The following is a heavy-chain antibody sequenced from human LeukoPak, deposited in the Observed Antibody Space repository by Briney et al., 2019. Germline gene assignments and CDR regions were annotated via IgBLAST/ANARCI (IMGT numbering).Heavy chain of an antibody. J-gene: IGHJ1*01. Sequence: GASVTVSCKASGYTFTGYYMHWVRQAPGQGLEWMGGIIPIFGTPNYAQKFQGRVTITADESTSTAYMEVSSLRSEDTAVYYCARTSDRGAEYFQHWGQGTLVTVSS. CDR3: ARTSDRGAEYFQH. D-gene: IGHD3-10*01. CDR2: IIPIFGTP. V-gene: IGHV1-69*13. CDR1: GYTFTGYY.